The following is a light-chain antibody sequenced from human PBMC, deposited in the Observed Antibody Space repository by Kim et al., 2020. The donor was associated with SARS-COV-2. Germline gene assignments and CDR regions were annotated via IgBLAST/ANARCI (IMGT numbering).Light chain of an antibody. CDR1: KLGDKY. V-gene: IGLV3-1*01. J-gene: IGLJ2*01. CDR3: QAWDSSTVV. Sequence: VSPGHTASITYSGDKLGDKYACWYQQKTGQSPVLFIYEDSNRPSGIPERFSGSNSGNTATLTISGTQAMDEADYYCQAWDSSTVVFGGGTRLTVL. CDR2: EDS.